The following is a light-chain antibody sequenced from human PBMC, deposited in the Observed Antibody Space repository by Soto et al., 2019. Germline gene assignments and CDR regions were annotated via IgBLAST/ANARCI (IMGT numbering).Light chain of an antibody. CDR1: GRDVGGYDF. J-gene: IGLJ1*01. V-gene: IGLV2-14*01. CDR3: SSYTSATILGV. CDR2: EVN. Sequence: QSALTQPASVSGSPGQSITISCTGTGRDVGGYDFVSWYQQHPGKAPKLMIYEVNNRPLGVSNRFSGSKSGNTASLTISGLQAEDEGDYYCSSYTSATILGVFGTGTKLTVL.